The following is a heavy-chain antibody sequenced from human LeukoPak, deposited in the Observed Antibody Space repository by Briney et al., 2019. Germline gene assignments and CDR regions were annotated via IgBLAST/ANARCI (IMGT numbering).Heavy chain of an antibody. V-gene: IGHV3-33*08. CDR3: ARDQGIAARLDYYYYYGMDV. J-gene: IGHJ6*02. CDR1: GFTFSSYG. CDR2: IWYDGSNK. D-gene: IGHD6-6*01. Sequence: PGRSLRLSCAGAGFTFSSYGMHWVRQAPGKGLEWVAVIWYDGSNKYYADSVKGRFTISRDNSKNTLYLQMNSLRAEDTAVYYCARDQGIAARLDYYYYYGMDVWGQGTTVTVSS.